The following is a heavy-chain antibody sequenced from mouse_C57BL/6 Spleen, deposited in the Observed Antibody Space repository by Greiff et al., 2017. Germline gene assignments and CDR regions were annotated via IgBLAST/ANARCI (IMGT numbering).Heavy chain of an antibody. CDR2: INPSNGGT. CDR1: GYTFTSYW. D-gene: IGHD1-1*01. J-gene: IGHJ3*01. V-gene: IGHV1-53*01. CDR3: ARDYYGSSYAWFAD. Sequence: QVQLQQPGTELVKPGASVKLSCKASGYTFTSYWMHWVKQRPGQGLEWIGNINPSNGGTNYNEKFKSKATLTVDKSSSTAYMQLSSLTSEDSAVYYGARDYYGSSYAWFADWGQGTLVTVSA.